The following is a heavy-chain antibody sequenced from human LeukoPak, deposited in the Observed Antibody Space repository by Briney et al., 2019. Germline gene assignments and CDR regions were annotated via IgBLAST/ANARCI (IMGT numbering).Heavy chain of an antibody. D-gene: IGHD3-22*01. Sequence: ASVKVSCKASGYTFNGYYIHWVRQAPGQGLEWMGWINPNSGGTNYAQNFQGRVTMTRDTSISTAYMELSRLRSDDTAVYYCAIRLGGGTMIVVVGAFDLWGQGTMVTVSS. CDR2: INPNSGGT. CDR1: GYTFNGYY. J-gene: IGHJ3*01. V-gene: IGHV1-2*02. CDR3: AIRLGGGTMIVVVGAFDL.